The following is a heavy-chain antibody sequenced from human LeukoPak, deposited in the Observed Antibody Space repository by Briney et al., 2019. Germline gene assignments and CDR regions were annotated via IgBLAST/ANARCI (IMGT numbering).Heavy chain of an antibody. CDR2: ISSAGDVT. D-gene: IGHD3-9*01. J-gene: IGHJ4*02. CDR3: ATDYTTGYFPF. CDR1: GFTFSGHA. Sequence: GGSVRLSCSASGFTFSGHAMSWVRQAPGKGLEWVSTISSAGDVTYHADSVKGRFAIFRDNSKNTLYLQMATLRVEDTAIYYCATDYTTGYFPFWGPGTLVTVSS. V-gene: IGHV3-23*01.